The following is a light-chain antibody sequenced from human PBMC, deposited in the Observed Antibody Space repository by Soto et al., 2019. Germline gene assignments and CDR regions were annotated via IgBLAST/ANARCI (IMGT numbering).Light chain of an antibody. CDR1: QSISNN. J-gene: IGKJ1*01. V-gene: IGKV3-15*01. Sequence: IVMTQSPATLSLSPGEKATLSCRASQSISNNFAWFQQKPGQVPRLLIYGASNRATGVSARFSGSGSGTEFTLTISSLQSEDFAVYYCQQYNNWPPWTFGQGTKVDI. CDR3: QQYNNWPPWT. CDR2: GAS.